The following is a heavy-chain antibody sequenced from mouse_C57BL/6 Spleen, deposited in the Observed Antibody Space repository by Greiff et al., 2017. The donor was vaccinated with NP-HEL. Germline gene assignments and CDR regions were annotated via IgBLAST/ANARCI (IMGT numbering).Heavy chain of an antibody. D-gene: IGHD4-1*01. CDR2: ISYDGSN. J-gene: IGHJ2*01. CDR3: ARGELAYFDY. CDR1: GYSITSGYY. V-gene: IGHV3-6*01. Sequence: EVQLQESGPGLVKPSQSLSLTCSVTGYSITSGYYWNWIRQFPGNKLEWMGYISYDGSNNYNPSLKNRISITRDTSKNQFFLKLNSVTTEDTATYYCARGELAYFDYWGQGTTLTVSS.